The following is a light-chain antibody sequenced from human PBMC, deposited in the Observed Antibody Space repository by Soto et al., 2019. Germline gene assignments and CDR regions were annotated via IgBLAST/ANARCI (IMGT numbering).Light chain of an antibody. J-gene: IGKJ2*01. CDR1: QSISSW. CDR3: QQYNSYPYT. Sequence: DIQMTXSPSXXSASVGDXVTITCRASQSISSWLAWYQQKPGKAPKLLIYDASSLESGVPSRFSGSGSGTEFTLTISSLQPDDFATYYCQQYNSYPYTFGQGTKLEIK. CDR2: DAS. V-gene: IGKV1-5*01.